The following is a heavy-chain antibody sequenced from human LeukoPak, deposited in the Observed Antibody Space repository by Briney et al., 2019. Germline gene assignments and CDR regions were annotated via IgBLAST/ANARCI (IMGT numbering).Heavy chain of an antibody. CDR3: AREMATI. J-gene: IGHJ4*02. D-gene: IGHD5-24*01. CDR2: ITGSSGST. Sequence: GGSLRLSCAASGFTFTLYVMSWGRQAPGKGLEWVSSITGSSGSTYYADSVKGRFTISRDNSKNTLYLQLSSLRAEDTAVYYCAREMATIRGEGTLVTVSS. CDR1: GFTFTLYV. V-gene: IGHV3-23*01.